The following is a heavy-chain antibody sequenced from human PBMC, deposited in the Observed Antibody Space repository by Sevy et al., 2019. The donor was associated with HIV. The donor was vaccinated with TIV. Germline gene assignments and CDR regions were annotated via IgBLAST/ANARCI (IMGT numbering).Heavy chain of an antibody. J-gene: IGHJ4*02. CDR2: IQYDGNNK. CDR1: GFTFSHYG. Sequence: GGSLRLSCAASGFTFSHYGMHWVRQAPGKGLEWVTFIQYDGNNKYYVDSVKGRFTISRDNSKNMFFLQMNDLRAEDTALYYCAKNTAAAGVGGFDYWGQGALVTVSS. CDR3: AKNTAAAGVGGFDY. V-gene: IGHV3-30*02. D-gene: IGHD6-13*01.